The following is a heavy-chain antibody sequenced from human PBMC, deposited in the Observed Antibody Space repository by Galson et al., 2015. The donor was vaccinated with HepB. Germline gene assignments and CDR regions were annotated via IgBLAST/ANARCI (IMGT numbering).Heavy chain of an antibody. CDR1: GFTFRSHG. V-gene: IGHV3-33*01. Sequence: SLRLSCAASGFTFRSHGMHWVRQPPGKGLEWVALIWYDGSKQYYADSVKGRFTISRDNSKNMLFLQMNSLRVDDTAVSYCARFTGSNSNGALDIWGQGTMVTVSS. CDR3: ARFTGSNSNGALDI. CDR2: IWYDGSKQ. J-gene: IGHJ3*02. D-gene: IGHD6-25*01.